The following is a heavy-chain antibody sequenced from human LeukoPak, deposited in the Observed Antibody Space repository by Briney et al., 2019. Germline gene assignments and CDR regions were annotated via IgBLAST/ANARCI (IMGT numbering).Heavy chain of an antibody. Sequence: PGGSLRLSCAASGFTFSSYAMSWVRQAPGKGLEWGSAVSGSGGSTYYADPVKGRFTISRDNSKNPLYLRMNSLRAEDTAVYYCATADYYDSSGYYRGSDYWGQGTLVTVSS. J-gene: IGHJ4*02. CDR3: ATADYYDSSGYYRGSDY. V-gene: IGHV3-23*01. CDR1: GFTFSSYA. D-gene: IGHD3-22*01. CDR2: VSGSGGST.